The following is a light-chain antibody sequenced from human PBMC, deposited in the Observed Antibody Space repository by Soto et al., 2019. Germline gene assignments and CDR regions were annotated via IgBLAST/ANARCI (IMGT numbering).Light chain of an antibody. CDR2: DAS. CDR3: QQYHEYW. J-gene: IGKJ1*01. CDR1: QSVSGW. Sequence: DIHMTQSPSTLSASVGYRFTVTCRASQSVSGWLAWYQQKPGEAPKLLIYDASSLESGVPSRFSGSGSGTEFTLTISSLQPDDLATYYCQQYHEYWFGQGTKVDIK. V-gene: IGKV1-5*01.